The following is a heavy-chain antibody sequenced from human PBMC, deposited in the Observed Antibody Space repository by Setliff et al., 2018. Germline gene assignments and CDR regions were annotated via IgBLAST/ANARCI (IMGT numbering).Heavy chain of an antibody. J-gene: IGHJ6*03. Sequence: HPGGSLSLSCVTSGFSFGDYAMNWVRQAPGKGLEWISLIRTKGNSETTEYATSVKGRFTISRDDSTSVAYLQMNSLKSEDTAVYYCTRDAPFWAPQYSLWSDGAYSQYYYMDVWGKGTTVTVSS. CDR1: GFSFGDYA. CDR3: TRDAPFWAPQYSLWSDGAYSQYYYMDV. D-gene: IGHD2-15*01. CDR2: IRTKGNSETT. V-gene: IGHV3-49*04.